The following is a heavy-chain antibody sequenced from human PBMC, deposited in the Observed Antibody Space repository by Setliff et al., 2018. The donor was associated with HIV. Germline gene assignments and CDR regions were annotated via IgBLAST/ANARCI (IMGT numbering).Heavy chain of an antibody. V-gene: IGHV4-59*11. D-gene: IGHD3-22*01. CDR3: ARDPVITMMVGPKFYFDY. CDR1: GGSISSHY. Sequence: TSETLSLTCTVSGGSISSHYWSWIRQPPGKGLEWIGYIYYSGSTNYKPSLKSRVTISVDKSKNQFSLNLSSVTAADTAVYYCARDPVITMMVGPKFYFDYWGQGILVTVSS. J-gene: IGHJ4*02. CDR2: IYYSGST.